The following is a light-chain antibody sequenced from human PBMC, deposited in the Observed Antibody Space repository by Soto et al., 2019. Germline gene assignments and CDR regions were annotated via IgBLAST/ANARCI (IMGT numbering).Light chain of an antibody. V-gene: IGKV1-5*03. J-gene: IGKJ4*01. Sequence: DIQMTQSPSTLSASVGDRVTITCRASQSISSWLAWYQQKPGKAPKFLIFKASSLESGFPSRFSGSGSGTEFALNISGLQPDDFATYYCHQYNTCLLTFGGGTKVEIK. CDR1: QSISSW. CDR2: KAS. CDR3: HQYNTCLLT.